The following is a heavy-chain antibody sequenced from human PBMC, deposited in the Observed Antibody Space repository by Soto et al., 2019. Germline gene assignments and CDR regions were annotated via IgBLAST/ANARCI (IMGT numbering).Heavy chain of an antibody. V-gene: IGHV2-5*02. CDR1: GFSLSTCGVG. Sequence: QITLKESGPTLVKPTQTLTLTCTFSGFSLSTCGVGVGWIRQPPGKALGWLALIYWDDDKGYSPSLKSRLTITKETAKNQVVLTMTNMDTVDTATYYCAHRGGYSYGYDPTVFDYWGQGTLVTVAS. CDR3: AHRGGYSYGYDPTVFDY. J-gene: IGHJ4*02. CDR2: IYWDDDK. D-gene: IGHD5-18*01.